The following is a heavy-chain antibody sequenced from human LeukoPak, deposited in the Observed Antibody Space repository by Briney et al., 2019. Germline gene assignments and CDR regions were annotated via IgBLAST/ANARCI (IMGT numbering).Heavy chain of an antibody. CDR2: IHHSGST. J-gene: IGHJ5*02. V-gene: IGHV4-30-2*01. CDR1: GGSISSGGYY. D-gene: IGHD2-2*01. CDR3: ARIYCSTSSCSTYNWFDP. Sequence: SETLSLTCTVSGGSISSGGYYWTWIRQPPGKGLEWIGNIHHSGSTYYNPSLESRVTMSVDRSKNQFSLNLSSVTAADTAMYYCARIYCSTSSCSTYNWFDPWGQGTLVTVSS.